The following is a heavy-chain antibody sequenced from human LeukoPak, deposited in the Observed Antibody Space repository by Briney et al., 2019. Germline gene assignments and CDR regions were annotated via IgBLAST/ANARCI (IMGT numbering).Heavy chain of an antibody. CDR2: ISSSGSTI. D-gene: IGHD5-12*01. CDR3: ARGRPIVATIRDYYGMDV. Sequence: GGSLRLSCAASGFTFSDYYMSWIRQAPGKGLEWVSYISSSGSTIYYADSVKGRFTISRDNAKNSLYLQMNSLRAEDTAVYYCARGRPIVATIRDYYGMDVWGQGTTVTVSS. CDR1: GFTFSDYY. V-gene: IGHV3-11*01. J-gene: IGHJ6*02.